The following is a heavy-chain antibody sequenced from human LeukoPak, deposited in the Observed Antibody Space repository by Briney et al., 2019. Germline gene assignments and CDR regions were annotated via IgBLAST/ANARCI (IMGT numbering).Heavy chain of an antibody. J-gene: IGHJ4*02. CDR2: ISYDGSNK. D-gene: IGHD5-24*01. CDR3: AREEMATTPFDY. Sequence: PGGSLRLSCAASGFTFSSYAMHWVRQAPGKGLEWVAVISYDGSNKYYADSVKGRFTISRDNSKNTLYLQMNSLRAEDTAVYYCAREEMATTPFDYWGQGTLVTVSS. CDR1: GFTFSSYA. V-gene: IGHV3-30*04.